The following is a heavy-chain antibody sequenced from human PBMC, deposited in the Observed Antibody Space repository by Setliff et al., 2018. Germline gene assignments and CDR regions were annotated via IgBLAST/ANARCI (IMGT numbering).Heavy chain of an antibody. Sequence: PSETLSLTCTVPGGSISDNGYFWGWVRQPPGKGLEWIGNIYFGGNTYFNPSFNSRVTMSIDTSNSQFSLKLSSVTAADTAIYYCARDASASDGRNAFDIWGQGTMVTVSS. CDR1: GGSISDNGYF. CDR3: ARDASASDGRNAFDI. D-gene: IGHD1-26*01. V-gene: IGHV4-39*07. CDR2: IYFGGNT. J-gene: IGHJ3*02.